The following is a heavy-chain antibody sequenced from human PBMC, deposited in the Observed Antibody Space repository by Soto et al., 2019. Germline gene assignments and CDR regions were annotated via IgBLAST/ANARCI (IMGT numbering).Heavy chain of an antibody. J-gene: IGHJ3*02. CDR3: ARGRLIYYYDSSGYYYDVDI. CDR1: GGTFSNYG. V-gene: IGHV1-69*01. Sequence: QVQLVQSGAEVKKPGSSVKVSCKASGGTFSNYGISWVRQAPGQGLEWMGGIIPTFGSTKYAQKFQGRVTITADESTSTAYMGLSSLRSEDTAMYYCARGRLIYYYDSSGYYYDVDIWGQGTMVTVSS. D-gene: IGHD3-22*01. CDR2: IIPTFGST.